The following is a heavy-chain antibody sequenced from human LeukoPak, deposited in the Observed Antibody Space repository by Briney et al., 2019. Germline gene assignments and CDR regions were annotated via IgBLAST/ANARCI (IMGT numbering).Heavy chain of an antibody. Sequence: GGSLRLSCAASGFTVSSNYMSWVRQAPGKGLEWVSVIYSGGSTYYADSVKGRFTISRDNSKNTLYLQMNSLRAEDTAVYYCAIAARPSYSPYWGQGTLVTVSS. J-gene: IGHJ4*02. CDR2: IYSGGST. D-gene: IGHD6-6*01. CDR3: AIAARPSYSPY. CDR1: GFTVSSNY. V-gene: IGHV3-66*01.